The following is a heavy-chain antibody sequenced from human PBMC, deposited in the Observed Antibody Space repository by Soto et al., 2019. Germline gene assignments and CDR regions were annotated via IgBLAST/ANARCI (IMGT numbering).Heavy chain of an antibody. CDR2: IKQDGTEK. D-gene: IGHD5-18*01. V-gene: IGHV3-7*01. Sequence: GGSLRLSCAASGFTFSRYWMNWVRQAPGKGLEWVANIKQDGTEKNYVDSVKGRFTISRDNARNSLYLQMDSLRAEDTAVYFCARGDTPMITGMDSFDVWGQGTMVTVSS. CDR3: ARGDTPMITGMDSFDV. CDR1: GFTFSRYW. J-gene: IGHJ3*01.